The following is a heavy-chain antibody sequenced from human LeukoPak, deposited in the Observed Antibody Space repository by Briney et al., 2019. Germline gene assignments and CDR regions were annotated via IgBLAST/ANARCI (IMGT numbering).Heavy chain of an antibody. CDR2: IWYDGSNK. V-gene: IGHV3-33*01. CDR3: ARTATDAFDI. J-gene: IGHJ3*02. D-gene: IGHD2-21*02. Sequence: GRSLRLSCAASGFTFSTYGMHWVRQAPGKGLEWVAVIWYDGSNKYYADSVKGRFTISRDNSKNTLYLQMNTLRAEDTAVYYCARTATDAFDIWGQGTMVTVSS. CDR1: GFTFSTYG.